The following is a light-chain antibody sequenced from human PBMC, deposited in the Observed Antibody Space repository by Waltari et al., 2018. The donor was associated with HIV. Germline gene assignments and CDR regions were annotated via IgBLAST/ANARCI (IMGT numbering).Light chain of an antibody. CDR2: RNN. V-gene: IGLV1-47*01. CDR3: AAWDASLRGV. Sequence: QSVLTQPPSASGTPGQRVTISCSGSSSNIGSNYVYWYQQLPGMAPKLLIYRNNQRPSGVPDRFSGSKSGTSASLAISGLRSEDEADYYCAAWDASLRGVFGTGTKVTVL. J-gene: IGLJ1*01. CDR1: SSNIGSNY.